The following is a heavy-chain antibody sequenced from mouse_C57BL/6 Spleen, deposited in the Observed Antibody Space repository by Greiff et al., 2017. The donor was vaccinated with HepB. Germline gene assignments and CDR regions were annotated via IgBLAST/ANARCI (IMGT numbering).Heavy chain of an antibody. Sequence: VKLQQPGAELVKPGASVKLSCKASGYTFTSYWMQWVKQRPGQGLEWIGEIDPSDSYTNYNQKFKGKATLTVDTSSSTAYMQLSSLTSEDSAVYYCARRNDYDPFDYWGQGTTLTVSS. CDR1: GYTFTSYW. J-gene: IGHJ2*01. V-gene: IGHV1-50*01. CDR2: IDPSDSYT. CDR3: ARRNDYDPFDY. D-gene: IGHD2-4*01.